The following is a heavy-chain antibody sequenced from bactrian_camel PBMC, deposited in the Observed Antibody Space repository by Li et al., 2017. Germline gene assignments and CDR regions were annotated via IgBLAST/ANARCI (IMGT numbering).Heavy chain of an antibody. CDR1: GDTYRRL. V-gene: IGHV3-3*01. J-gene: IGHJ4*01. CDR2: ISASGRST. D-gene: IGHD5*01. Sequence: QVQLVESGGGSVQAGGSLRLSCTASGDTYRRLMGWFRQSPGKQREWVAFISASGRSTTYADSVKGRFTISQGYDKNTVYLQMNSLKPEDTAMYYCAYDLPRYCALKVVTTRTRKYGQGTQVTVS.